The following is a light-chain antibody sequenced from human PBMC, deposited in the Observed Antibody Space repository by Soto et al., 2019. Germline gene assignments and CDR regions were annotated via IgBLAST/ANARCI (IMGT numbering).Light chain of an antibody. CDR1: QSVSSN. Sequence: EIVMTQSPAPLSVSPGERATLSCRSSQSVSSNLAWYQQKPGQAPRLLIYGASTRATGLPARFSGSGSGTEFTLTISSLQSEEFAVYYCQQYNNWPPQITFGQGTRLEIK. CDR3: QQYNNWPPQIT. CDR2: GAS. V-gene: IGKV3-15*01. J-gene: IGKJ5*01.